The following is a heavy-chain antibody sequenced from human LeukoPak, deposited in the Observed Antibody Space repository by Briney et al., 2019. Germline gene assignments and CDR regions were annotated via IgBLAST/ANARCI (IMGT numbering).Heavy chain of an antibody. Sequence: SETLSLTCAVYGGSFSGYYWSWIRQPPGKGQEWIGEINHSGSTNYNPSLKSRVTISVDTSKNQFSLKLSSVTAADTAVYYCARTVGQQLVFYYMDVWGKGTTVTVSS. V-gene: IGHV4-34*01. CDR3: ARTVGQQLVFYYMDV. D-gene: IGHD6-13*01. CDR2: INHSGST. CDR1: GGSFSGYY. J-gene: IGHJ6*03.